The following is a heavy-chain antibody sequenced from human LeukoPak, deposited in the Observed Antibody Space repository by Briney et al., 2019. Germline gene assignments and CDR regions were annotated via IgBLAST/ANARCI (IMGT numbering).Heavy chain of an antibody. CDR2: IYPGGSTP. CDR1: GYSVSSGYY. J-gene: IGHJ3*02. Sequence: KPSETLSLTCTVSGYSVSSGYYWGWIRQAPGKGLEWIGNIYPGGSTPYYNPSLKSRVTISVDTSKNQFSLKLSSVTAADTAVYYCARDPHCSSGSCLDAFDIWGQGTMVTVSS. D-gene: IGHD2-15*01. CDR3: ARDPHCSSGSCLDAFDI. V-gene: IGHV4-38-2*02.